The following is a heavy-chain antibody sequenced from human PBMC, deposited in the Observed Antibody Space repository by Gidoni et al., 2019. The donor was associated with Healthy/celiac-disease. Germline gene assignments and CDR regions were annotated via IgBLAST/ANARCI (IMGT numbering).Heavy chain of an antibody. CDR3: ARDRDNIPFGYDY. CDR2: ISSSSSYI. J-gene: IGHJ4*02. V-gene: IGHV3-21*01. D-gene: IGHD3-16*01. CDR1: GFTFSSYS. Sequence: EVQLVESGGGLVKPGGSLRLSCAASGFTFSSYSMNWVRQAPGKGLEWVSSISSSSSYIYYADSVKGRFTISRDNAKNSLYLQMNSLRAEDTAVYYCARDRDNIPFGYDYWGQGTLVTVSS.